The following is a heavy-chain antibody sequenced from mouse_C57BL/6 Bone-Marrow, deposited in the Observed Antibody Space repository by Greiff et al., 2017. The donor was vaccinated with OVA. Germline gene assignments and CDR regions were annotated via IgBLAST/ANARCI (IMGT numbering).Heavy chain of an antibody. CDR2: SRNKANDYTT. J-gene: IGHJ4*01. CDR1: GFTFSDFY. CDR3: ARGDDYAAMDY. Sequence: EVKLVESGGGLVQSGRSLRLSCATSGFTFSDFYMEWVRQAPGKGLECIAASRNKANDYTTEYSASVKGRFIVSRDTSQSILYLQMNALRAEDTAIYYCARGDDYAAMDYWGQGTSVTVSS. V-gene: IGHV7-1*01.